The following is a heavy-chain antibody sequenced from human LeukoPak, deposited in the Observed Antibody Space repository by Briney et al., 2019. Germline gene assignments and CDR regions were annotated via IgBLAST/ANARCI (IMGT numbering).Heavy chain of an antibody. D-gene: IGHD4-23*01. J-gene: IGHJ3*02. CDR3: ARPLCGGKKRGVAFDI. V-gene: IGHV5-51*01. Sequence: GESLKISCKGSGYSFTSYWIGWVRQMPGKGLEWMGIIYPGDSDTRYSPSFQGQVTISADKSISTAYLQWSSLKASDTAMYYCARPLCGGKKRGVAFDIWGQGTMVTVSS. CDR1: GYSFTSYW. CDR2: IYPGDSDT.